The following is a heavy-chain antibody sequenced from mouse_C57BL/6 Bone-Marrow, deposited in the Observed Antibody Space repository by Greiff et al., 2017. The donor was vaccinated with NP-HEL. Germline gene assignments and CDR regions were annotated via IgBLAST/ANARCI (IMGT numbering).Heavy chain of an antibody. J-gene: IGHJ1*03. CDR1: GYAFSSSW. CDR2: IYPGDGDT. V-gene: IGHV1-82*01. Sequence: VKLVESGPELVKPGASVKISCKASGYAFSSSWMNWVKQRPGKGLEWIGRIYPGDGDTNYNGKFKGKATLTADKSSSTAYMQLSSLTSEDSAVYFCARGGMITTREYFDVWGTGTTVTVSS. CDR3: ARGGMITTREYFDV. D-gene: IGHD2-4*01.